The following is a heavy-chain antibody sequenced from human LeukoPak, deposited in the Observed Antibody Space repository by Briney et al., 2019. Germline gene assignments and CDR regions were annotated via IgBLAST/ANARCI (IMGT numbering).Heavy chain of an antibody. J-gene: IGHJ4*02. CDR3: ARVRAAGIPYYFDY. CDR1: GGSIRSSSYY. CDR2: MYYTGST. V-gene: IGHV4-39*07. D-gene: IGHD6-13*01. Sequence: PSETLSLTCAVSGGSIRSSSYYWGWIRQPPGKGLEWIGSMYYTGSTYYNPSLKTRVTISVDTSKNQFSLKLTSVTAADTAAYYCARVRAAGIPYYFDYWGQGTLVTVSS.